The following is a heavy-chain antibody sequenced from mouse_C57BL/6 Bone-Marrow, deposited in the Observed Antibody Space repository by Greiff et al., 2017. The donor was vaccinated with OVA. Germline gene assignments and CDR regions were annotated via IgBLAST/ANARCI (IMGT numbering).Heavy chain of an antibody. CDR3: TKDYGNYYAMDY. V-gene: IGHV1-15*01. D-gene: IGHD2-1*01. CDR1: GYTFTDYE. CDR2: IDPETGGT. J-gene: IGHJ4*01. Sequence: QVQLQQSGAELVRPGASVTLSCKASGYTFTDYEMHWVKQTPVHGLEWIGVIDPETGGTAYNQKFKGKAILTADKSSSTAYMQLRSLTSEDSAVYYGTKDYGNYYAMDYWGQGTSVTVSS.